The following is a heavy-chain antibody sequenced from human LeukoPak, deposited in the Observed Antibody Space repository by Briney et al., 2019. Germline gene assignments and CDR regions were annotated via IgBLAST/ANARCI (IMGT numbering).Heavy chain of an antibody. D-gene: IGHD6-19*01. CDR3: AEDHGSGWYYYYYGMDV. CDR1: GFTFSSYA. Sequence: GGSLRLSCAASGFTFSSYAMSWVRQAPGKGLEWVSAISGSGGSTYYADSVKGRFTISRDNSKNTLYLQMNSLRAEDTAVYYCAEDHGSGWYYYYYGMDVWGKGTTVTVSS. J-gene: IGHJ6*04. V-gene: IGHV3-23*01. CDR2: ISGSGGST.